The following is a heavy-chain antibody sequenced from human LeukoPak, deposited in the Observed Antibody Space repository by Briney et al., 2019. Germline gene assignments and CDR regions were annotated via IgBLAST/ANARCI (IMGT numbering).Heavy chain of an antibody. Sequence: ASVKVSCKASGYTFTSYDINWVRQATGQGLEGMGWMNPNSGNTGYAQKFQGRVTMTRNTSISTAYMELRSLRSEDTAVYYCARGPRSQPFDPWGQGTLVTVSS. CDR3: ARGPRSQPFDP. CDR2: MNPNSGNT. D-gene: IGHD2-2*01. J-gene: IGHJ5*02. V-gene: IGHV1-8*01. CDR1: GYTFTSYD.